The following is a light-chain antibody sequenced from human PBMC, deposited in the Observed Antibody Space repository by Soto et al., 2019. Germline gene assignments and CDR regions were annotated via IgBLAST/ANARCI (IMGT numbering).Light chain of an antibody. CDR3: QQYANSPPWT. CDR2: GAS. CDR1: QSVDTF. V-gene: IGKV3-20*01. J-gene: IGKJ1*01. Sequence: EIVLTQSPGTLSLSPGERATLSCRASQSVDTFLVWYQQKPGQAPRLLIFGASSRATGIPDRFRGSGSGTDFTLSISGLDPQDFAVYYCQQYANSPPWTFCQATKVEIK.